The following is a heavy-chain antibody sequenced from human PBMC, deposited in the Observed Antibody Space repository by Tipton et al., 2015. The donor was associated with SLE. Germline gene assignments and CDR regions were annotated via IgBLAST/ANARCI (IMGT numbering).Heavy chain of an antibody. CDR3: ARETGKNSAKD. Sequence: QLVQSGAEVKKPGDSVKVSCKASGYRFTGNYLFWVRQAPGQGLEWMGWISPHSGVTRSAQKFQGRVTMTRDTSMNTGYMELSGLRSDDTAVYYCARETGKNSAKDWGQGTLVTVSS. CDR1: GYRFTGNY. V-gene: IGHV1-2*02. J-gene: IGHJ4*02. D-gene: IGHD1/OR15-1a*01. CDR2: ISPHSGVT.